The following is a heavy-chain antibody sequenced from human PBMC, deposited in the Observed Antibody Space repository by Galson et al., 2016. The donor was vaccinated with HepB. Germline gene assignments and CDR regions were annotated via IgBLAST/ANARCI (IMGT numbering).Heavy chain of an antibody. CDR1: GFTLTDYG. CDR2: IRSTTSTI. D-gene: IGHD2-8*02. V-gene: IGHV3-48*02. Sequence: SLRLSCAASGFTLTDYGMNWVRQAPGKGLEWVPYIRSTTSTIYYANSVKGRFTISSDDADNSLYLQMNSLRDEDTAVYYCARDLVRSAFDMWGQGTMVTVSS. CDR3: ARDLVRSAFDM. J-gene: IGHJ3*02.